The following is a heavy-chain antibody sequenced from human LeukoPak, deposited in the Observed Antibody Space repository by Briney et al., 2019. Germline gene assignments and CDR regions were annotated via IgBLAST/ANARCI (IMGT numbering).Heavy chain of an antibody. Sequence: SETLSLTCTVSGGSISSGDYYWSWIRQPPGKGLEWIGYIYYSGSTYYNPSLKSRVTISVDTSKNQFSLKLSSVTAAGTAVYYCARQAGYTYGFEADYWGQGTLVTVSS. CDR1: GGSISSGDYY. V-gene: IGHV4-30-4*01. CDR3: ARQAGYTYGFEADY. J-gene: IGHJ4*02. CDR2: IYYSGST. D-gene: IGHD5-18*01.